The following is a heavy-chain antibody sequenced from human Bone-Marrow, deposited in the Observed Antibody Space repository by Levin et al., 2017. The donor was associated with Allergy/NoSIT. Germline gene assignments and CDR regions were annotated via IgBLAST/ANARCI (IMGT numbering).Heavy chain of an antibody. D-gene: IGHD4-17*01. J-gene: IGHJ4*02. CDR2: INNDATMT. CDR3: VRGLGEN. V-gene: IGHV3-74*01. Sequence: GGSLRLSCVASGFMFGRDWMHWVRQVPGKGPLWISRINNDATMTTYADSVKGRFTISRDNAKNTLYLHMNSLSADDTAIYYCVRGLGENWGQGKLV. CDR1: GFMFGRDW.